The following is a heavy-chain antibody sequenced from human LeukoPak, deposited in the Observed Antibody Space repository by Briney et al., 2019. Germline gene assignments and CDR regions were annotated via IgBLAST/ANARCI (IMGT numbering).Heavy chain of an antibody. Sequence: GGSLRLSCAASGFSFSSYSMNWVRQAPGKGLEWVSSISSGSSYIYYADSVKGRFTISRDNAKNSLYLQMNSLSAEDTAVYYCACTSGYDFSSYYLYYMDVWGKGTTVTVSS. CDR3: ACTSGYDFSSYYLYYMDV. J-gene: IGHJ6*03. CDR2: ISSGSSYI. CDR1: GFSFSSYS. V-gene: IGHV3-21*01. D-gene: IGHD5-12*01.